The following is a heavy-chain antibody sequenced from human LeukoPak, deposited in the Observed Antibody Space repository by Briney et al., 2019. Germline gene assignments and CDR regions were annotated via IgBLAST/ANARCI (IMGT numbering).Heavy chain of an antibody. CDR1: GYTFTSYD. Sequence: ASVKVSCKASGYTFTSYDINWVRQAPGQGLEWMGWMNPNSGNAGYAQKFQGRVTMTRNTSISTAYMELSSLRSEDTAVYYCARVLNYDFWSGLNCWGQGTLVTVSS. CDR2: MNPNSGNA. J-gene: IGHJ4*02. V-gene: IGHV1-8*01. D-gene: IGHD3-3*01. CDR3: ARVLNYDFWSGLNC.